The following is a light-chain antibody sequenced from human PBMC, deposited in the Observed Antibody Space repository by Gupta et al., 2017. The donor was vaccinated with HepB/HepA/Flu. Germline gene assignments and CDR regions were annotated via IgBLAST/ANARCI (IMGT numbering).Light chain of an antibody. CDR2: DVT. Sequence: QPALTQPASVSGSPGQSIIISCTGTSSDIGAYNHVAWYQHDPGKAPKLMIYDVTNRPAGVSDRFSGSKSGNTASLTISGLQSEDETDYYCSSLTTSSTLVFGGGTKVTVL. CDR3: SSLTTSSTLV. V-gene: IGLV2-14*03. J-gene: IGLJ2*01. CDR1: SSDIGAYNH.